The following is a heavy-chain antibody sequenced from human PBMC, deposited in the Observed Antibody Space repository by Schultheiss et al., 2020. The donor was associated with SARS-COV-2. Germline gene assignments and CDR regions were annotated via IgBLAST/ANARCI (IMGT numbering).Heavy chain of an antibody. CDR2: ISSRGSTI. CDR1: GFTVSSNY. CDR3: ARGYRTFDY. J-gene: IGHJ4*02. V-gene: IGHV3-48*04. Sequence: GGLRLSCAASGFTVSSNYMNWVRQAPGKGLEWVSYISSRGSTIFYADSVKGRFTISRDNAKNSLYLQMNSLRAEDTAVYYCARGYRTFDYWGQGTLVTVSS. D-gene: IGHD1-1*01.